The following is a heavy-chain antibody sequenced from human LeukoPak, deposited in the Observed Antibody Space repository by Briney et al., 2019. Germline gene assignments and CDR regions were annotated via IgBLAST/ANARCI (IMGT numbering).Heavy chain of an antibody. J-gene: IGHJ4*02. CDR2: ISGNSDT. CDR3: TKGPNNYGSGSRPDY. V-gene: IGHV3-23*01. D-gene: IGHD3-10*01. CDR1: GFTFSDYA. Sequence: GGSLRLSCAASGFTFSDYAMSWVRQAPGKGLKWVSTISGNSDTYYKDSVKGRFSISRDNSKNTLFLQMNSLSAEDTAVYYCTKGPNNYGSGSRPDYWGRGTLVTVSS.